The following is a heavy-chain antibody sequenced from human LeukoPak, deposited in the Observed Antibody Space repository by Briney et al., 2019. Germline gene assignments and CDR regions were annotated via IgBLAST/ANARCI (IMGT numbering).Heavy chain of an antibody. CDR1: GFTFSSYG. CDR3: ARARTTRGFDY. Sequence: GRSLRLSCAASGFTFSSYGMHWVRQAPGKGLEWVAVIWYDGSNKYYADSVKGRFTISRDNSKNTLYLQMNSLRAEDTAVYYCARARTTRGFDYWGQGTLVTVSS. D-gene: IGHD4-17*01. V-gene: IGHV3-33*01. J-gene: IGHJ4*02. CDR2: IWYDGSNK.